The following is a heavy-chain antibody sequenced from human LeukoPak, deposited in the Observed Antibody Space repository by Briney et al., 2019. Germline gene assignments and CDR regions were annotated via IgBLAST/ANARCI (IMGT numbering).Heavy chain of an antibody. CDR3: ARDRYCIGGICYSGRFDP. V-gene: IGHV4-59*01. Sequence: RPSETLSLTCTVSGGSMNDYYWSWIRQPPGKGLEWIGYMYYSGSTNYNPSLKSRVSISIDTSKNQFSLKLSSVTAADTAVYYCARDRYCIGGICYSGRFDPWGRGTLVTVS. CDR1: GGSMNDYY. CDR2: MYYSGST. J-gene: IGHJ5*02. D-gene: IGHD2-15*01.